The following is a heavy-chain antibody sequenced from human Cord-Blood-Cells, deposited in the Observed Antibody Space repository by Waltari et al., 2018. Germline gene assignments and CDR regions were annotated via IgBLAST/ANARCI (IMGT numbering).Heavy chain of an antibody. D-gene: IGHD1-26*01. V-gene: IGHV3-30*18. CDR3: AKDGAEAPFDY. Sequence: QVQLVESGGGVVQPGRSLRLSCAASGFTFSSYGMHWVRQAPGKGLEWVAVISYDGSNKYYADSVKGRFTISRDNSKNTLYLQMNSLRAEDTAVYYCAKDGAEAPFDYWGQGTLVTVYS. CDR2: ISYDGSNK. J-gene: IGHJ4*02. CDR1: GFTFSSYG.